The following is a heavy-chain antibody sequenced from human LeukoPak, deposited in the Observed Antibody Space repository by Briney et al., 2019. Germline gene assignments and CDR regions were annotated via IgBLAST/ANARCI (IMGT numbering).Heavy chain of an antibody. D-gene: IGHD1-7*01. CDR1: GFTFSSYS. Sequence: KPGGSLRLSFAASGFTFSSYSMKWVRQAPGKGLEWVSYISSSGSSIYYADSVKGRFTMSRDNAKNSLYLQMNSLSAEDTAVYYCTRPRTGTTDYWGQGTLVTVSS. V-gene: IGHV3-21*01. CDR3: TRPRTGTTDY. J-gene: IGHJ4*02. CDR2: ISSSGSSI.